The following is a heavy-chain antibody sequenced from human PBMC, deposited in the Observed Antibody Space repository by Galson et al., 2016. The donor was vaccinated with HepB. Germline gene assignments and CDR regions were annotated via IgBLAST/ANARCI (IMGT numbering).Heavy chain of an antibody. CDR2: IVPILGMS. V-gene: IGHV1-69*04. D-gene: IGHD6-19*01. Sequence: SVKVSCKASGGTFSSYAFSWVRQAPGQGLEWMGRIVPILGMSNYAQKFQGRVTITADKSTSTVYMELSSLRSEDTAVYYCARDAVAVAGTLHLYFYGMDVWGQGTTVTVSS. CDR3: ARDAVAVAGTLHLYFYGMDV. CDR1: GGTFSSYA. J-gene: IGHJ6*02.